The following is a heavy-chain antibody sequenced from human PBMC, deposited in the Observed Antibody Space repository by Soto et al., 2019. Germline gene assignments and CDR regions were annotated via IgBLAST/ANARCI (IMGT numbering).Heavy chain of an antibody. D-gene: IGHD3-16*02. Sequence: ASVKVSCKASGYTFTSYYMHWVRQAPGQGLEWMGIINPSGGSTSYAQKFQGRVTMTRDTSTSTVYMELSSLRSEDTAVYYCAGARIMITFGGVIVSDYNKPPDYCGQGTLVTVCS. V-gene: IGHV1-46*01. J-gene: IGHJ4*02. CDR2: INPSGGST. CDR3: AGARIMITFGGVIVSDYNKPPDY. CDR1: GYTFTSYY.